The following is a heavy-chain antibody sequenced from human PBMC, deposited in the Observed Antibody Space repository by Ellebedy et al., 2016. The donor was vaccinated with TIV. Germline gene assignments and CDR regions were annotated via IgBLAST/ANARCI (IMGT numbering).Heavy chain of an antibody. CDR1: GGSISSSPYH. D-gene: IGHD2-2*01. CDR3: GGDCSSTSRRGGY. V-gene: IGHV4-39*01. CDR2: ISYRGNT. Sequence: MPSDTLSLTCTVSGGSISSSPYHWGWIRQPPGKGLEWIGSISYRGNTYYSSSLKSRVTISVDTSKNQFSLKLSSVTAADTAVYYCGGDCSSTSRRGGYWGRGTLVTVSS. J-gene: IGHJ4*02.